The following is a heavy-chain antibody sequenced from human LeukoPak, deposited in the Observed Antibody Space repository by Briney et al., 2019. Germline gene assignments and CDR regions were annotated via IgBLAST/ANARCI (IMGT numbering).Heavy chain of an antibody. CDR2: INHSGST. Sequence: PSETLSLTCAVYGGSFSGYYWSWIRQPPGEGLEWIGEINHSGSTNYNPSLKSRVTISVDTSKNQFSLKLSSVTAADTAVYYCAREGIVATNFDYWGQGTLVTVSS. J-gene: IGHJ4*02. D-gene: IGHD5-12*01. CDR3: AREGIVATNFDY. CDR1: GGSFSGYY. V-gene: IGHV4-34*01.